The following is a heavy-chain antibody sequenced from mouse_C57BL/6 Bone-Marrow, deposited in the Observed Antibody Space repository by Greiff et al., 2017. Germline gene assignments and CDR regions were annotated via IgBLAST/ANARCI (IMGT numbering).Heavy chain of an antibody. D-gene: IGHD2-5*01. Sequence: EVKLLESGAELVKPGASVKLSCTASGFNIKDYYMHWVKQRTEQGLEWIGRIDPEDGETKYAPKFQGKATITADTSSNTAYLQLSSLTSEDTAVYYCARCPIVTTCYAMDYWGQGTSVTVSS. CDR3: ARCPIVTTCYAMDY. CDR1: GFNIKDYY. CDR2: IDPEDGET. V-gene: IGHV14-2*01. J-gene: IGHJ4*01.